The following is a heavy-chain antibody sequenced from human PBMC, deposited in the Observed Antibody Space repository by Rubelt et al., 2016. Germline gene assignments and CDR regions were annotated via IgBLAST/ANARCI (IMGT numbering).Heavy chain of an antibody. V-gene: IGHV2-70*15. CDR3: ARTRIYTSAWTLDY. D-gene: IGHD6-19*01. CDR2: IDWDGDK. CDR1: GFSLSTSGMC. J-gene: IGHJ4*02. Sequence: QVTLRESGPALVKPTQTLTLTCTLSGFSLSTSGMCVSLIRQPPGKALEWLARIDWDGDKKYSTSLKTRPTVSKDTSKNQVVLTMTNMDAVDTATYYCARTRIYTSAWTLDYWGQGALVTVSS.